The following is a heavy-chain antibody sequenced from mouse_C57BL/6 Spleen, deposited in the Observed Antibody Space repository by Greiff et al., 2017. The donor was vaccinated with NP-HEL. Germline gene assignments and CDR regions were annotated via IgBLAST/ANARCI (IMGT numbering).Heavy chain of an antibody. CDR2: IDPEDGDT. Sequence: EVQLQQSGAELVRPGASVKLSCTASGFNIKDYYMHWVKQRPEQGLEWIGRIDPEDGDTEYAPKFQGKATMTADTSSNTAYLQLSSLTSEDTAVYYCTTDGSHYYAMDYWGQGTSVTVSS. J-gene: IGHJ4*01. V-gene: IGHV14-1*01. CDR3: TTDGSHYYAMDY. D-gene: IGHD1-1*01. CDR1: GFNIKDYY.